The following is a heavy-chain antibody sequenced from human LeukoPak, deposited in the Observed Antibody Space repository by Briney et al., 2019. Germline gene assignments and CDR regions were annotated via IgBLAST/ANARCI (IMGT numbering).Heavy chain of an antibody. CDR1: GFTFSTYG. V-gene: IGHV3-30*18. J-gene: IGHJ4*02. Sequence: RSLRLSCAASGFTFSTYGMHWVRQAPGKGLEWVAVISYDGSNKYYADSVKGRFTISRDNSKNTLYLQMNSLRAEDTAVYYCAKAMADIVVVPAAIGGEENYWGQGTLVTVSS. CDR3: AKAMADIVVVPAAIGGEENY. CDR2: ISYDGSNK. D-gene: IGHD2-2*02.